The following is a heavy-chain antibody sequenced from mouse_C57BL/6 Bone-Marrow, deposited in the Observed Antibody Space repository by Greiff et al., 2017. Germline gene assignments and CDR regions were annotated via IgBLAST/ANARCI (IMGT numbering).Heavy chain of an antibody. D-gene: IGHD1-1*01. V-gene: IGHV1-75*01. CDR2: IFPGSGST. J-gene: IGHJ1*03. CDR3: ARKVVATWDWYFDV. Sequence: QVQLQQSGPELVKPGASVKISCKASGYTFTDYYINWVKQRPGQGLEWIGWIFPGSGSTYYNEKFKGKATLTVDKSSSTAYMLLSSLTSEDSAVYFCARKVVATWDWYFDVWGTGTTVTVSS. CDR1: GYTFTDYY.